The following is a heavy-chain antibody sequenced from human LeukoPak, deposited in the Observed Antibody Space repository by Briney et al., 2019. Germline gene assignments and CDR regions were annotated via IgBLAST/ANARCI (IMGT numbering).Heavy chain of an antibody. CDR2: ISHSGST. Sequence: KSSETLSLTCAVYGGSFSGYYWSWLRQPPGKGLEWIGEISHSGSTNYNPSLKSRVTISVDTSKNQFSLKLSSVTAADTAVYYCARARYYYDSSGYFYFDYWGQGTLVTVSS. D-gene: IGHD3-22*01. V-gene: IGHV4-34*01. J-gene: IGHJ4*02. CDR1: GGSFSGYY. CDR3: ARARYYYDSSGYFYFDY.